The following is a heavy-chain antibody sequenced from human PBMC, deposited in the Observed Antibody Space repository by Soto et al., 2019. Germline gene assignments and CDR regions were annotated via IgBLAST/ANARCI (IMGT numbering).Heavy chain of an antibody. V-gene: IGHV3-11*01. J-gene: IGHJ6*02. Sequence: GESLKISCAASGFSFRDYFMSWLRQAPGKGLEWVSYISSSGSTIYYADSVKGRFTISRDNAKNSLYLQMNSLRAEDTAVYYCARDREEVPYYDFWSGYRGGMDVWGQGTTVTVS. CDR2: ISSSGSTI. D-gene: IGHD3-3*01. CDR1: GFSFRDYF. CDR3: ARDREEVPYYDFWSGYRGGMDV.